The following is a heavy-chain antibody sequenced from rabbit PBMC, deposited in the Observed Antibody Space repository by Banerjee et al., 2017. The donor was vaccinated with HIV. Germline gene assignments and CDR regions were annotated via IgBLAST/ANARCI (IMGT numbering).Heavy chain of an antibody. CDR3: ARDAGYDGYGYGYYFNL. V-gene: IGHV1S40*01. J-gene: IGHJ4*01. D-gene: IGHD6-1*01. Sequence: QSLEESGGDLVKPGASLTLTCTASGFSFSSSYYMCWVRQAPGKGLEWIGCIYAGSGRTYYASWAKGRFTISKTSSTTVTLQMTSLTAADTATYFCARDAGYDGYGYGYYFNLWGPGTLVTVS. CDR2: IYAGSGRT. CDR1: GFSFSSSYY.